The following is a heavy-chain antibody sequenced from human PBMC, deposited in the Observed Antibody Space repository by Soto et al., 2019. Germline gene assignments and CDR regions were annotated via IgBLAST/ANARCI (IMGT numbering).Heavy chain of an antibody. CDR1: GFTFDDYT. Sequence: GGSLRLSCAASGFTFDDYTMHWVRQATGKGLEWVSLISWDGGSTYYADSVKGRFTIPRDNSKNSLYLQMHSRITEDTALYYCAKASLICVSSWYFDHWVRGTLGTVSS. J-gene: IGHJ2*01. D-gene: IGHD1-26*01. V-gene: IGHV3-43*01. CDR3: AKASLICVSSWYFDH. CDR2: ISWDGGST.